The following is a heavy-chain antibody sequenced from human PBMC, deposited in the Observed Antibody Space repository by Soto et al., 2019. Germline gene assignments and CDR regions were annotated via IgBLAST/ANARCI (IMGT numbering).Heavy chain of an antibody. CDR2: IYPGDSDT. CDR3: ARQPPYFVFLCGFSERGQALWKFGAFDI. V-gene: IGHV5-51*01. D-gene: IGHD3-3*01. Sequence: PGESLKISCKGSGYSFTSYWIGWVRHMPGKGLEEKGIIYPGDSDTRYSPSIQGQVTITADKSISTAHLQWSSLKASDTAMYYCARQPPYFVFLCGFSERGQALWKFGAFDIRGQGTMVTVSS. CDR1: GYSFTSYW. J-gene: IGHJ3*02.